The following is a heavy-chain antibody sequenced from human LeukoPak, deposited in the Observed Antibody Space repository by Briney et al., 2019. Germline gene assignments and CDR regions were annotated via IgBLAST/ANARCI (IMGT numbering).Heavy chain of an antibody. CDR3: ARDAYNWNDSGSVYYYYYMDV. CDR2: ISYDGSNK. Sequence: GGSLRLSCAASGFTFSSYGMSWVRQAPGKGLEWVAVISYDGSNKYYADSVKGRFTISRDNSKNTLYLQMNSLRAEDTAVYYCARDAYNWNDSGSVYYYYYMDVWGKGTTVTVSS. J-gene: IGHJ6*03. D-gene: IGHD1-1*01. V-gene: IGHV3-30*03. CDR1: GFTFSSYG.